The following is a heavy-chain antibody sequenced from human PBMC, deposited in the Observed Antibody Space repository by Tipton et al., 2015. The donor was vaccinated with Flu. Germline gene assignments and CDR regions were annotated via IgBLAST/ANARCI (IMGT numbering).Heavy chain of an antibody. D-gene: IGHD6-19*01. CDR3: APTPGAVADNPGYYYRMEV. V-gene: IGHV3-7*03. Sequence: SLRLSCAGSGFSFTAYWMTWIRQAPGKGLEWVAVINPDGSEIHYRDSVKGRFTLSRDNSKDTVYLQMNRLRVDDTAVYFCAPTPGAVADNPGYYYRMEVRGQGTTVTVSS. CDR1: GFSFTAYW. J-gene: IGHJ6*02. CDR2: INPDGSEI.